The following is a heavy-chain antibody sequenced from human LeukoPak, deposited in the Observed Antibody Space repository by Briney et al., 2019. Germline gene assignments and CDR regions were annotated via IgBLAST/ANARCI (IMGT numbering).Heavy chain of an antibody. CDR3: ARGGQL. CDR1: GGSISSYC. CDR2: ISSSSSTT. Sequence: ETLSLTCTVSGGSISSYCWSWVRQAPGKGLEWISHISSSSSTTSYADSVKGRFTISRDNVKESLYLQMNSLRDEDTAVYYCARGGQLGGQGTLVTVSS. J-gene: IGHJ4*02. V-gene: IGHV3-48*02. D-gene: IGHD1-1*01.